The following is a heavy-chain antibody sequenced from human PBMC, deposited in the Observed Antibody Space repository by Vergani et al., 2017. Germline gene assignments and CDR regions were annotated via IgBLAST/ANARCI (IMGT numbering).Heavy chain of an antibody. J-gene: IGHJ6*02. D-gene: IGHD3-10*01. V-gene: IGHV4-31*03. CDR2: IYYSGST. Sequence: QVQLQESGPGLVKPSQTLSLTCTVSGCSISRGGYYWSWIRQHPGKGLGWIGYIYYSGSTYYNPSLKSRVTISVDTSKNQFSLKLSSVTAADTAVYYCARGLLVRGAIKSYYYYGMDVWGQGTTVTVSS. CDR1: GCSISRGGYY. CDR3: ARGLLVRGAIKSYYYYGMDV.